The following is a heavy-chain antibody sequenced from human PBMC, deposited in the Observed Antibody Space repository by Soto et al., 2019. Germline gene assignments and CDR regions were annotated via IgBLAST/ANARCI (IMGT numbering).Heavy chain of an antibody. CDR2: ISGSGSST. J-gene: IGHJ4*02. CDR3: AKAWGIDY. V-gene: IGHV3-23*01. Sequence: EVQLLESGGGLVEPGGSRRLSCAASGFTFSSYTMSWVRQAPGKGLEWASTISGSGSSTYSADSVTGGFTISRDNCKNTLYLQMNSLRVEDTAIYYCAKAWGIDYWGQGTLVTVSS. D-gene: IGHD7-27*01. CDR1: GFTFSSYT.